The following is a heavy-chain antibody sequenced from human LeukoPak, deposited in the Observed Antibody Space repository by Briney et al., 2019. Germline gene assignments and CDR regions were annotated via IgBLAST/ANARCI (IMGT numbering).Heavy chain of an antibody. CDR3: IRGGANSPFDY. V-gene: IGHV3-49*04. J-gene: IGHJ4*02. Sequence: GVLRLSCAASGFTFSSYAMSWVRQAPGKGLEWVGFIRSKAYGGTTEDAASVKGRFAISRDDSKSIAYLQMNSLKTEDTAVYYCIRGGANSPFDYWGQGTLVTVSS. CDR1: GFTFSSYA. CDR2: IRSKAYGGTT. D-gene: IGHD1-1*01.